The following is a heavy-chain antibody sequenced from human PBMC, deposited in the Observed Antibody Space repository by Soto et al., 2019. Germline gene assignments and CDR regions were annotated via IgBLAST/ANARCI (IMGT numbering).Heavy chain of an antibody. Sequence: GASVKVSCKASGGTFSSYAISWVRQAPGQGLEWMGGIIPIFGTANYAQKFQGRVTITADKSTSTAYMELSSLRSEDTAVYYCARERRHVDTAYNWFDPWGQGTLVTVSS. CDR3: ARERRHVDTAYNWFDP. CDR1: GGTFSSYA. J-gene: IGHJ5*02. D-gene: IGHD5-18*01. V-gene: IGHV1-69*06. CDR2: IIPIFGTA.